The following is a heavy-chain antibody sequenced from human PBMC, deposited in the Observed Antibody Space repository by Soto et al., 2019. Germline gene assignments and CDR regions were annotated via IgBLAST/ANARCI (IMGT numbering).Heavy chain of an antibody. V-gene: IGHV4-39*01. J-gene: IGHJ4*02. CDR1: GGSISSSSYY. CDR3: ARHSEHQQVKGN. CDR2: IYYSGST. D-gene: IGHD2-2*01. Sequence: SETLSLTCTVSGGSISSSSYYWGWIRQPPGKGLEWIGSIYYSGSTYYNPSLKSRVTISVDTSKNQFSLKLSSVTAADTAVYCCARHSEHQQVKGNWGQGTLVTVSS.